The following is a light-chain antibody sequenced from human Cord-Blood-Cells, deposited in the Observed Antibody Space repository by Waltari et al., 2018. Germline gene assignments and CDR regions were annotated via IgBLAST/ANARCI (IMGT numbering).Light chain of an antibody. CDR3: CSYAGSSRV. V-gene: IGLV2-23*01. CDR2: EGS. J-gene: IGLJ3*02. CDR1: SCDVGSYNL. Sequence: QSALSQPASVSGSPGQSITTSCTGTSCDVGSYNLVPWYPQHPGKAPKLMIYEGSKRPSGVSNRFSGSKSGNTAFLTISGLQAEDEAGYYCCSYAGSSRVFGGGTKLTVL.